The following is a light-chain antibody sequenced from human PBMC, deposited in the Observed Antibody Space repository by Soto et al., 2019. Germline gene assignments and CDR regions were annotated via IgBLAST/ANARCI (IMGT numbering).Light chain of an antibody. CDR2: KAS. J-gene: IGKJ1*01. CDR3: QQYNSYSKT. CDR1: ETINAW. V-gene: IGKV1-5*03. Sequence: DIQMTQSPSTLSASVGDRVTITCRASETINAWLAWYQQKPGKAPKLLIYKASSVESGVPSRFSGSGSGTEFTLTISSLQADDVATYCCQQYNSYSKTFGQGTKVEIK.